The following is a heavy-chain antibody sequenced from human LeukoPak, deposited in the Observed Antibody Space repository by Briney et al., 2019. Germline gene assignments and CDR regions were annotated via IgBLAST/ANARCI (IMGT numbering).Heavy chain of an antibody. Sequence: PGGSLRLSCAASGFTFDDYAMHWVRQAPGKGLEWVSGINWDAGSTGYADSVKGRFTISRDNAKNSLYLQMDSLRAEDTAFYYCARPNNSGYPNAEYFQHWGQGTLVTVSS. V-gene: IGHV3-20*04. CDR2: INWDAGST. CDR3: ARPNNSGYPNAEYFQH. D-gene: IGHD3-22*01. CDR1: GFTFDDYA. J-gene: IGHJ1*01.